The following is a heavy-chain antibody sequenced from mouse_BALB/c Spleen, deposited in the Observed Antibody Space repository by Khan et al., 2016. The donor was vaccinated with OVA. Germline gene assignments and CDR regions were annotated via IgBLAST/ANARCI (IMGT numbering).Heavy chain of an antibody. Sequence: LQQSGSELVRPGASVKLSCKASGYTFTSYWMHWVKQRPGQGLEWLGNIYPGSGRTNYDEKFKNKATLTVDTSSSTAYMQLSSMTSEDSAVYYCIRYDGYSPCYAMDHWGQGTSVIVSS. CDR2: IYPGSGRT. J-gene: IGHJ4*01. V-gene: IGHV1S22*01. CDR3: IRYDGYSPCYAMDH. CDR1: GYTFTSYW. D-gene: IGHD2-3*01.